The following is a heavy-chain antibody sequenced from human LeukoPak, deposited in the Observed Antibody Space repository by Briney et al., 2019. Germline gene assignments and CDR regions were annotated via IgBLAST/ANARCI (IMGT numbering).Heavy chain of an antibody. V-gene: IGHV3-48*03. CDR2: ISSSGSTI. CDR1: GFTFSSYE. D-gene: IGHD6-6*01. Sequence: PGGSLRLSCAASGFTFSSYEMNWVRQAPGKGLEWVSYISSSGSTIYYADSVKGRFTISRDNAKNSLYLQMNSLRAEDTAVYYCARVLPYSSSSGDYWGQGTLVTVS. J-gene: IGHJ4*02. CDR3: ARVLPYSSSSGDY.